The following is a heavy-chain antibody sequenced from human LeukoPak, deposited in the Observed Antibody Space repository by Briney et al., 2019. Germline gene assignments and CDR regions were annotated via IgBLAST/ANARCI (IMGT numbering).Heavy chain of an antibody. D-gene: IGHD2-15*01. J-gene: IGHJ5*02. V-gene: IGHV4-30-2*01. CDR3: ARGGPGYCSGGSCYSFDWFDP. Sequence: TLSLTCAVSGGSISSGGYSWSWIRQPPGKGLEWFGYIYHSGSTYYNPPLKSRFTISVDRSKNQFSLKLSSVTAADTAVYYCARGGPGYCSGGSCYSFDWFDPWGQGTLVTVSS. CDR1: GGSISSGGYS. CDR2: IYHSGST.